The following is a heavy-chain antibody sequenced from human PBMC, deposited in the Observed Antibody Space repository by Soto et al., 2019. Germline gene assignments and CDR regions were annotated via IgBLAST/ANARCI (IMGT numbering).Heavy chain of an antibody. D-gene: IGHD3-3*01. J-gene: IGHJ4*02. CDR3: AREFYGYYTYGPGDY. V-gene: IGHV3-7*01. Sequence: EAQLVESGGGLVQPGGSLRLSCEASGFMFGVYWMSWVRQAPGKGLEWVANINDDGSERNYVDSVKGRFTISRDTPNNLLFLQMNSLRDEDKAVYYCAREFYGYYTYGPGDYWGQGTLVAVSS. CDR2: INDDGSER. CDR1: GFMFGVYW.